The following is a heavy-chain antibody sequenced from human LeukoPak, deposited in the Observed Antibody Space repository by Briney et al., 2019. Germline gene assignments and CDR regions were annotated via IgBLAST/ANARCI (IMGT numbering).Heavy chain of an antibody. CDR1: GGSISSSSYY. J-gene: IGHJ4*02. D-gene: IGHD6-6*01. Sequence: PSETLSLTCTVSGGSISSSSYYWGWLRQPPGKGLEWIGSIYYSGSTYYNPSLKSRVTISVDTSKNQFSLKLSSVTAADTAVYYCARVGSSSVADYWGQGTLVTVSS. V-gene: IGHV4-39*07. CDR2: IYYSGST. CDR3: ARVGSSSVADY.